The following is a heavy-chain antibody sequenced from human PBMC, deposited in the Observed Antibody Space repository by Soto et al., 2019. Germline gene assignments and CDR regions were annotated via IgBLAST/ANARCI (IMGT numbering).Heavy chain of an antibody. CDR1: GGTFSSYA. Sequence: QVQLVQSGAEVKKPGSSVKVSCKASGGTFSSYAISWVRQAPGQGLEWMGGIIPIFGTANYAQKFQGRVTITADESTSTAYMELSSLRSEDTAVYYCARPITRAAQPNRFLGYYGMDVWGQGTTVTVSS. CDR3: ARPITRAAQPNRFLGYYGMDV. CDR2: IIPIFGTA. J-gene: IGHJ6*02. V-gene: IGHV1-69*01. D-gene: IGHD3-3*01.